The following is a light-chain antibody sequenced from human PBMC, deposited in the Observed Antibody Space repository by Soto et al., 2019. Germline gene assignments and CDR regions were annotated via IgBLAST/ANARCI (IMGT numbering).Light chain of an antibody. J-gene: IGKJ5*01. V-gene: IGKV1-39*01. Sequence: DIQMTQSPSSLSASVGDRVTITCRASQNIINFLNWYQQRPGKAPKLLIYAASSLQSGVPPRFSGSGSGTDFTLTISSLQPEDFATYYCEQAGSFPITFGQGTRLEIK. CDR2: AAS. CDR3: EQAGSFPIT. CDR1: QNIINF.